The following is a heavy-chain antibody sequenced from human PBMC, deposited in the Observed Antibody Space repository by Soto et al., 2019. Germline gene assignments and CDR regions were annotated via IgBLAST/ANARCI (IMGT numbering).Heavy chain of an antibody. CDR1: GGSLTGYY. V-gene: IGHV4-34*01. J-gene: IGHJ4*02. D-gene: IGHD5-12*01. Sequence: QVQLQQWGAGLLKPSETLSLTCAVNGGSLTGYYWSWIRQPPGKGLEWIGEIKDGGSTNYSPSLRRRAPISPHTSNNQFSLKLNSVTAADTAVYYCARGQEGIVATHWDQGALVTVSS. CDR3: ARGQEGIVATH. CDR2: IKDGGST.